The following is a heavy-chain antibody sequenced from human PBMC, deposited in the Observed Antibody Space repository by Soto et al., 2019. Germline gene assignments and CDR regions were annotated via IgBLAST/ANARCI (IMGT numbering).Heavy chain of an antibody. CDR3: AKELHTSSGWSQVIY. CDR1: GVTFITYA. D-gene: IGHD6-19*01. J-gene: IGHJ4*02. V-gene: IGHV3-23*01. Sequence: RLSCAASGVTFITYAMSWVRQAPGKGLEWVSVISGSGGSTYYEDSVKGRFTISRDNSKNTLYLQMNSLRAEDTAVYYCAKELHTSSGWSQVIYWGQGTLVTVSS. CDR2: ISGSGGST.